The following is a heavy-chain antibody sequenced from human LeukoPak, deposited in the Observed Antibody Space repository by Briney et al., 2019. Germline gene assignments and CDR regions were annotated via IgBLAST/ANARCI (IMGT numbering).Heavy chain of an antibody. Sequence: KPSETLSLTCTVSGGSISSYYWSWIRQPPGKGLEWIGYIYYSGSTNYNPSLKSRVTISVDTSKNQFSLKLSSVTAADTAVYHCAGYYDSSGYRYFDYWGQGTLVTVSS. D-gene: IGHD3-22*01. CDR2: IYYSGST. CDR1: GGSISSYY. CDR3: AGYYDSSGYRYFDY. J-gene: IGHJ4*02. V-gene: IGHV4-59*08.